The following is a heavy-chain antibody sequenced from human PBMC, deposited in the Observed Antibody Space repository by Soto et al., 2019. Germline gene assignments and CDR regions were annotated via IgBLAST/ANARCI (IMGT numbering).Heavy chain of an antibody. D-gene: IGHD1-1*01. J-gene: IGHJ6*02. CDR1: GGSISSYY. CDR3: ARDGMETLRSYGMDV. V-gene: IGHV4-59*01. Sequence: QVQLQESGPGLVKPSETLSLTCTVSGGSISSYYWSWIRQPPGRGMEWIGYIYYSGNTNYNPSLRSRVTMSVYASKNQFSLKLGSVTAADTAVYYCARDGMETLRSYGMDVWGQGTSVTVSS. CDR2: IYYSGNT.